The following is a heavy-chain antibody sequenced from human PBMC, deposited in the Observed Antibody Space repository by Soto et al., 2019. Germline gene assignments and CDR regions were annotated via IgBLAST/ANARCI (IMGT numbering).Heavy chain of an antibody. CDR3: ARNGAVDY. D-gene: IGHD2-8*01. Sequence: QVQLQESGPGLVKPSQTLSLTCTVSGGSISRGDYYWSWIRQPPGKGLEWIGYILYSGTTNYNPSLESRLTISVDTSKNPFSLKLTSVTAADTAVYYCARNGAVDYWGRGTLVTVSS. V-gene: IGHV4-30-4*01. CDR2: ILYSGTT. CDR1: GGSISRGDYY. J-gene: IGHJ4*02.